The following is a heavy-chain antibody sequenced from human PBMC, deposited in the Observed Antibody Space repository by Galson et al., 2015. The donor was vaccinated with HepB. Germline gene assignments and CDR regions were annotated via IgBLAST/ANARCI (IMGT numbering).Heavy chain of an antibody. Sequence: SVKVSCKASGYTFTGYYMHWVRQAPGQGLEWMGWINPNSGGTNYAQKFQGRVTMTRDTSISTAYMELSRLRSDDTAVYYCAREGAAAGPPDYYYYGMDVWGQGTTVTVSS. V-gene: IGHV1-2*02. J-gene: IGHJ6*02. CDR3: AREGAAAGPPDYYYYGMDV. CDR2: INPNSGGT. CDR1: GYTFTGYY. D-gene: IGHD6-13*01.